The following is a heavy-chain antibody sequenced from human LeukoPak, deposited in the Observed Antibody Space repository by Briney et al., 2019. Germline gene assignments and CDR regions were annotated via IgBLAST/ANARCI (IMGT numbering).Heavy chain of an antibody. CDR3: TRVTAYYYYGMDV. V-gene: IGHV3-15*01. Sequence: GGSLRLSCAASGFTFSSYGMHWVRQAPGKGLEWVGRIKSKSDYGTTDYAAPVEGRFIISRDDSKNTLFLQMNSLKTEDTAIYYCTRVTAYYYYGMDVWGQGTTVTVSS. CDR2: IKSKSDYGTT. CDR1: GFTFSSYG. J-gene: IGHJ6*02. D-gene: IGHD2-21*02.